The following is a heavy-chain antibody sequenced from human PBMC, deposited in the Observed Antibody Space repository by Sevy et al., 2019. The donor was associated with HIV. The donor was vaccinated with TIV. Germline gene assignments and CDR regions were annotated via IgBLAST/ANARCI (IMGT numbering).Heavy chain of an antibody. CDR3: ARDGAEMATITSSWWFDP. J-gene: IGHJ5*02. Sequence: ASVKVSCKASGYTFTSYGISWVRQAPGQGLEWMGWIIAHNGNTNYAQKLQGRVTMTTDTSTSTAYMELRSLRSDDTAVYYCARDGAEMATITSSWWFDPWGQGTLVTVSS. V-gene: IGHV1-18*04. CDR2: IIAHNGNT. CDR1: GYTFTSYG. D-gene: IGHD5-12*01.